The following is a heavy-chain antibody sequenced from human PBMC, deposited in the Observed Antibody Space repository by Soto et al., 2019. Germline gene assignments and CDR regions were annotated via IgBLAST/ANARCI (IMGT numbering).Heavy chain of an antibody. CDR3: ARDMRSNARNFDY. CDR1: GFTFSSYW. V-gene: IGHV3-7*05. D-gene: IGHD1-26*01. Sequence: EVQLVESGGGLVQPGGSLRLSCAASGFTFSSYWLSWLRQAPGKGLEWVANIKHDGSEEYYVDSVKGRFSISRDNAKNSLYLQMNSLRAEDTAVYYCARDMRSNARNFDYWGQGTLVTVSS. J-gene: IGHJ4*02. CDR2: IKHDGSEE.